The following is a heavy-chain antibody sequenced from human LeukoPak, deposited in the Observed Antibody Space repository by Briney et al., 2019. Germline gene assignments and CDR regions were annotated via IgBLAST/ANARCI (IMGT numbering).Heavy chain of an antibody. D-gene: IGHD3-22*01. V-gene: IGHV3-48*03. CDR2: FAGSDSTK. Sequence: PGGSLRLSCAASGFDFGAYEMNWVRQAPGKGPEWVAYFAGSDSTKYYADSVRGRFTISRDNAKKSLYLQMSSLRAEDTALYYCTTLGYHLDSWGQGTLVTVSS. J-gene: IGHJ4*02. CDR3: TTLGYHLDS. CDR1: GFDFGAYE.